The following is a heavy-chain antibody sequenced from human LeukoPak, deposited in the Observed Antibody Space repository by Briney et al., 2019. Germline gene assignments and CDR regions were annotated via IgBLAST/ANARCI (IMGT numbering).Heavy chain of an antibody. J-gene: IGHJ3*02. CDR2: IYTSGST. CDR1: GGSITSYF. D-gene: IGHD1-26*01. CDR3: ARGEWEPDAFDI. Sequence: SETLSLTCTVSGGSITSYFWSWIRQPAGKGLEWIGRIYTSGSTNYNPSLKSRVTMSVDTSKNQFSLKLSSVTAADTAVYYCARGEWEPDAFDIWGQGTMVTVSS. V-gene: IGHV4-4*07.